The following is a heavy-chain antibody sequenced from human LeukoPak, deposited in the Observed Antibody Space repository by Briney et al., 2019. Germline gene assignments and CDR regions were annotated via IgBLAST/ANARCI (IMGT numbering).Heavy chain of an antibody. Sequence: PSETLSLTCTVSGGSISGHYWSWIRQPAGKGLEWIGRIYTSGSTNYNPSLTSRVTMSVDTSKNHFSLKLSSVTASDTAVYYCARSPIPLGYCSGGSCYGWFDPWGQGTLVTVSS. CDR1: GGSISGHY. J-gene: IGHJ5*02. CDR3: ARSPIPLGYCSGGSCYGWFDP. V-gene: IGHV4-4*07. D-gene: IGHD2-15*01. CDR2: IYTSGST.